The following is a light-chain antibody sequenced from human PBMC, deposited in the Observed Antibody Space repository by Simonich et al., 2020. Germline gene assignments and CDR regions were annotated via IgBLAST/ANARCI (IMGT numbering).Light chain of an antibody. J-gene: IGLJ2*01. CDR2: ENN. CDR1: SGSIASNY. V-gene: IGLV6-57*03. Sequence: NFMLTQPHSVSESPGKTVTISCTHSSGSIASNYVQWYQHRPGSAPTTVIYENNQRPAGVPDRFSGSIDSSSNSASLTISGLKTEDEADYYCQSYDSSNQVFGGGTKLTVL. CDR3: QSYDSSNQV.